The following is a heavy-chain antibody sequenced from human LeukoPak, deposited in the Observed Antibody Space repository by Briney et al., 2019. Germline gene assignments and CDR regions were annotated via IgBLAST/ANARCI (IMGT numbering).Heavy chain of an antibody. J-gene: IGHJ4*02. CDR1: GFTFSSYS. Sequence: GGSLRLSCAASGFTFSSYSMNWVRQAPGKGLEWVSYISSSSSTIYYADSVKGRFTISRDNADSSLYLQMNSLRAEDTAVYYCARDWDIIGGQGTLVTVSS. CDR2: ISSSSSTI. D-gene: IGHD5-12*01. CDR3: ARDWDII. V-gene: IGHV3-48*04.